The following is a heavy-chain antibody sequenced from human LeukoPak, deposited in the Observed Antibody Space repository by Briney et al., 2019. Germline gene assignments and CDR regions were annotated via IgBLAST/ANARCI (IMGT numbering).Heavy chain of an antibody. V-gene: IGHV3-23*01. D-gene: IGHD2-8*02. J-gene: IGHJ4*02. CDR1: GFTFSSYA. CDR2: ISGSGGST. CDR3: AKIGMAGGPHLDY. Sequence: GGSLRLSCAASGFTFSSYAMSGVRQAPGKGLEGVSAISGSGGSTYYADSVKGWFTISRDNSKNTLYLQMNSLRAEDTAVYYCAKIGMAGGPHLDYWGQGTLVTVSS.